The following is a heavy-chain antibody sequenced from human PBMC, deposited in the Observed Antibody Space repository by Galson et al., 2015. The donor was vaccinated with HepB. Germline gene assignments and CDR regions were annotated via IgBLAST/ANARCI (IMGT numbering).Heavy chain of an antibody. CDR3: ARDGGGHVDTAVGADY. D-gene: IGHD5-18*01. CDR2: ISAYNGNT. CDR1: GYTFTSYG. V-gene: IGHV1-18*01. Sequence: SVKVSCKASGYTFTSYGISWVRQAPGQGLEWMGWISAYNGNTNYAQKLQGRVTMTTDTSTSTAYMELRSLRSDDTAVYYCARDGGGHVDTAVGADYWGQGTLVTVSS. J-gene: IGHJ4*02.